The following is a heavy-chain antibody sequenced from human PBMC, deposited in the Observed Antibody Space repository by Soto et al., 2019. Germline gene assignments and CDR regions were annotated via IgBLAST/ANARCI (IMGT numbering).Heavy chain of an antibody. V-gene: IGHV1-69*13. CDR2: IIPIFGTA. J-gene: IGHJ5*02. CDR1: GGTFSSYA. CDR3: ARDLRQNWNDFNWFDP. Sequence: ASVKVSCKASGGTFSSYAISWVRQAPGQGLEWMGGIIPIFGTANYAQKFQGRVTITADESTSTAYMELSSLRSEDTAVYYCARDLRQNWNDFNWFDPWGQGTLVTVSS. D-gene: IGHD1-1*01.